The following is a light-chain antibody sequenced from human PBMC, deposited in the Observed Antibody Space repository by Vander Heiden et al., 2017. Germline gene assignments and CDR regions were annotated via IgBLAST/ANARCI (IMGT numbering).Light chain of an antibody. CDR3: QSYDSSLSGVV. V-gene: IGLV1-40*01. CDR2: GNS. Sequence: QSVLTQPPSVSRAPGRRVPISCTGSSANIGAGYDVHWYQQLPGTAPKLLIYGNSNRPSGVPDRFSGSKSGTSASLAITGLQAEDEADYYCQSYDSSLSGVVFGGGTKLTVL. J-gene: IGLJ2*01. CDR1: SANIGAGYD.